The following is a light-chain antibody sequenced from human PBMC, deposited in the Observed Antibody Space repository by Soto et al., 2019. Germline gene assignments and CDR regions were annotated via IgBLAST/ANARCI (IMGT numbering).Light chain of an antibody. CDR2: DAA. J-gene: IGKJ4*02. CDR3: QQCRNWPLT. V-gene: IGKV3-15*01. CDR1: QNVYNN. Sequence: EIVMTQSPAALSVYPGAGATLSCKASQNVYNNLAWYQQRPGPPPRLLFYDAATRATGISARFSGSGYGTEFALSISSRQSEDFAVYFCQQCRNWPLTCGGGTKVEIK.